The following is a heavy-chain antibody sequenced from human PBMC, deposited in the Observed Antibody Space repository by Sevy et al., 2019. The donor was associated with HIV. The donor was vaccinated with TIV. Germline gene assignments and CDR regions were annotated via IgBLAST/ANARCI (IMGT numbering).Heavy chain of an antibody. D-gene: IGHD3-22*01. CDR2: IWSDGAYQ. Sequence: GGSLRLSCEASEFTFSDYNMNWVRQAPGKGLEWVAIIWSDGAYQYHGDSVKGRFTISRDNSKNTLYLQMNSLRVEDTAVYYCARGGYYYDNAAYYAFDSWGQGTLVTVSS. CDR3: ARGGYYYDNAAYYAFDS. J-gene: IGHJ4*02. V-gene: IGHV3-33*08. CDR1: EFTFSDYN.